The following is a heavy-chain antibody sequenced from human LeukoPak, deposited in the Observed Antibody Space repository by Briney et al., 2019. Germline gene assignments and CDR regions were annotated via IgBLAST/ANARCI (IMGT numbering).Heavy chain of an antibody. CDR1: GGSISSYY. V-gene: IGHV4-4*07. J-gene: IGHJ5*02. Sequence: SETLSLTCTVSGGSISSYYWTWIRQSAGKGLEWIGRINTSGSTNYNPSLRSRATMSVNTSKNQFSLNLTSVTAADTAVYSCAREGGDPRWLDPWGQGTLVTVSS. CDR2: INTSGST. D-gene: IGHD6-25*01. CDR3: AREGGDPRWLDP.